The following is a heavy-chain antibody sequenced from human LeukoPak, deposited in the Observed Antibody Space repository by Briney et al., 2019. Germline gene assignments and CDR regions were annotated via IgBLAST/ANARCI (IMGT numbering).Heavy chain of an antibody. D-gene: IGHD3-3*01. Sequence: ASVKVSCKASGYTFTSYDINWVRQATGQGLEWMGWMNPNSGNTGYAQKFQGRVTMTRNTSISTAYMELSSLSSEDTAVYYCARARYYDFWSGYFNGFYYYYYGMDVWGQGTTVTVSS. CDR3: ARARYYDFWSGYFNGFYYYYYGMDV. J-gene: IGHJ6*02. V-gene: IGHV1-8*01. CDR2: MNPNSGNT. CDR1: GYTFTSYD.